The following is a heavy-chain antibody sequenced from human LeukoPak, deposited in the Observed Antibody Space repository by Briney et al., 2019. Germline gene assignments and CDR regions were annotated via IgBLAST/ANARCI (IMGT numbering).Heavy chain of an antibody. Sequence: GSLRLSCLTSGFNFSTNAMSLVRQAPGKGLEWISGISGSGASTYYADSVKGRFTISRDNSQNTLFLQMNSLRAEDTAVYYCAKNLYCGGGSCYPSALGMDVWGQGTTVTVSS. CDR1: GFNFSTNA. J-gene: IGHJ6*02. CDR2: ISGSGAST. CDR3: AKNLYCGGGSCYPSALGMDV. V-gene: IGHV3-23*01. D-gene: IGHD2-15*01.